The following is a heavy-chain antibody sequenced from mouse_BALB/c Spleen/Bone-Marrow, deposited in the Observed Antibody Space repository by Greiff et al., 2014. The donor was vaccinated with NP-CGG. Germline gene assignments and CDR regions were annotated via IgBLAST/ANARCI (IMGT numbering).Heavy chain of an antibody. J-gene: IGHJ3*01. CDR3: ARDYYGSSSFAY. CDR2: IYPGNVNT. V-gene: IGHV1S56*01. CDR1: GYTFTSYY. Sequence: QVTLKESGPELVKPGASVRISCKASGYTFTSYYIHWVKQRPGQGLEWIGWIYPGNVNTKYNEKFKGKATPTADKSSSTAYMQLSSLTSEDSAVYFCARDYYGSSSFAYWGQGTLVTVSA. D-gene: IGHD1-1*01.